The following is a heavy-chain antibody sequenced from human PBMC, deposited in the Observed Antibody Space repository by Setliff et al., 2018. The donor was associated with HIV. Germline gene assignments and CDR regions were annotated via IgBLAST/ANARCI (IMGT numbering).Heavy chain of an antibody. CDR3: ARYKCINFACVGFDI. Sequence: SETLSLTCTVSGGSISSGSYYWSWIRQPAGKGLERIGTIYNSGSTNYNPSLKGRVTISVATSKNQFSLKLNSVTTADTAVYYCARYKCINFACVGFDIWGQGTVVTVSS. V-gene: IGHV4-61*10. CDR1: GGSISSGSYY. D-gene: IGHD3-9*01. J-gene: IGHJ3*02. CDR2: IYNSGST.